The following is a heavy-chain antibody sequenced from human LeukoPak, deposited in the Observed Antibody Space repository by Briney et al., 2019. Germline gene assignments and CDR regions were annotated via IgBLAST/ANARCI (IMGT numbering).Heavy chain of an antibody. Sequence: GGSLRLSCAASGFNFSYYAMTWVRQAPGKGLEWVSLISASGDSTYYADSVKGRFTISRDSSKSTLSLQMNSLRAEDTAVYFCARMIRGIHVYYYGMDVWGQGTTVTVS. CDR2: ISASGDST. CDR3: ARMIRGIHVYYYGMDV. V-gene: IGHV3-23*01. CDR1: GFNFSYYA. J-gene: IGHJ6*02. D-gene: IGHD3-10*01.